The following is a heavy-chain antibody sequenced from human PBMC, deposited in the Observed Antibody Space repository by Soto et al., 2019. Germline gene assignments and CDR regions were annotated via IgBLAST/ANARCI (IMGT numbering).Heavy chain of an antibody. D-gene: IGHD4-17*01. CDR2: IRGGGGGA. Sequence: EVQVLESGGGLVQPGGSLRLSCAASGFIFRNYAMMWVRQAPGRGLEWVSAIRGGGGGAQYADSVRGRLTISRDNSKNTLYLQMNSLRAEDTAVYYCARDPNGDYIGAFDFWGQGILVTVSS. V-gene: IGHV3-23*01. CDR1: GFIFRNYA. J-gene: IGHJ3*01. CDR3: ARDPNGDYIGAFDF.